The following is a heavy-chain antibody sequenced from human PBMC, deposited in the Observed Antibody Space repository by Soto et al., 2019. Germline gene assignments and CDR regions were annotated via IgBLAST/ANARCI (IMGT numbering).Heavy chain of an antibody. D-gene: IGHD4-17*01. CDR1: GYTFTSYD. CDR2: MNPNSGNT. Sequence: GASVKVSCKASGYTFTSYDINWVRQATGQGLEWMGWMNPNSGNTGYAQKFQGRVTMTRNTSISTAYMELSSLRSEDTAVYYCARASDPPTDYNYNIAVWGKGTTVTVSS. V-gene: IGHV1-8*01. CDR3: ARASDPPTDYNYNIAV. J-gene: IGHJ6*03.